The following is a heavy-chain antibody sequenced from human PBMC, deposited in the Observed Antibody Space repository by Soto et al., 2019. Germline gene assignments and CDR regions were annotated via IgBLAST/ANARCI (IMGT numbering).Heavy chain of an antibody. V-gene: IGHV1-58*02. CDR2: IVVGSGNT. D-gene: IGHD5-12*01. Sequence: ASVKVSCKASGFTFTSSAMQWVRQARGKRLEWIEWIVVGSGNTNYAQKIQERISITRDMSTRTAYMELRSLRTEDTVVYNCRAVGTYDGNFDIWGQGTMVTV. J-gene: IGHJ3*02. CDR3: RAVGTYDGNFDI. CDR1: GFTFTSSA.